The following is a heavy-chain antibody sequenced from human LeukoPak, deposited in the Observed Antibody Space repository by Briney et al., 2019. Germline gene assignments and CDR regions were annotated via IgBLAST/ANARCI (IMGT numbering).Heavy chain of an antibody. J-gene: IGHJ5*02. D-gene: IGHD2-21*01. CDR2: IYYSGST. CDR1: GGSISSYY. V-gene: IGHV4-59*08. Sequence: SETLSLTCTVSGGSISSYYWSWIRQPPGKGLEWIGYIYYSGSTNYNPSLKSRVTISVDTSKNQFSLKLSSVTAADTAVYYCASLRVIPPNRFDPWGQGTLVTVSS. CDR3: ASLRVIPPNRFDP.